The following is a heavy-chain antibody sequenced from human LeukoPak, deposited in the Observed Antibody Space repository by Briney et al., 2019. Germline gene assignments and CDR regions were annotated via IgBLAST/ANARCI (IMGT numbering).Heavy chain of an antibody. J-gene: IGHJ5*02. D-gene: IGHD5-12*01. V-gene: IGHV1-18*01. CDR3: ARDHVDIVLCDEGDWFDP. CDR2: ISAYNGNT. CDR1: GYTFTSYG. Sequence: GASVKVSCKASGYTFTSYGISWVRQAPGQGLEWMGWISAYNGNTNYAQKLQGRVTMTTDTSTSTAYMELRSLRSDDTAVYYCARDHVDIVLCDEGDWFDPWGQGTLVTVSS.